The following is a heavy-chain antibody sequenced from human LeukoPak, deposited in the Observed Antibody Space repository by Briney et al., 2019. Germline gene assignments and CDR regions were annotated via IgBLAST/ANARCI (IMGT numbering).Heavy chain of an antibody. V-gene: IGHV4-59*12. J-gene: IGHJ4*02. CDR2: IHYSGTT. D-gene: IGHD3-16*01. Sequence: KSSETLSLTCTVSSGSISGYFWSWIRQPPGKGLEWIGYIHYSGTTNYNPSLKSRVTMSVDTSKNQFSLKLSSLTAADTAVYYCARVSDYVWGTYFVPVDYWGQGTLVTVSS. CDR3: ARVSDYVWGTYFVPVDY. CDR1: SGSISGYF.